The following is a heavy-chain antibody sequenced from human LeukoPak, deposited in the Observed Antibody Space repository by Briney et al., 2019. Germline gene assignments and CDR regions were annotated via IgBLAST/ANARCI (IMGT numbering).Heavy chain of an antibody. CDR1: GYTFTGYY. CDR3: AKASAAVVVNRYYFDY. J-gene: IGHJ4*02. CDR2: INPNSGGT. D-gene: IGHD6-19*01. Sequence: ASVKVSCKTSGYTFTGYYIHWVRQAPGQGLEWMGWINPNSGGTNYAQKFQGRVTMTRDTSISTAYMELSSLRSDDTAVYYCAKASAAVVVNRYYFDYWGKGTLVTVSS. V-gene: IGHV1-2*02.